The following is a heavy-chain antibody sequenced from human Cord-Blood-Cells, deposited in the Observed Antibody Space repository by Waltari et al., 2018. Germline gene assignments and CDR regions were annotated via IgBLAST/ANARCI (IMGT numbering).Heavy chain of an antibody. J-gene: IGHJ3*02. D-gene: IGHD6-13*01. CDR2: IIPIFGTA. Sequence: QVQLVQSGAEVKKPGSPVKVPCKASGGTFSSSALSWVRQAPGQGLEWMGGIIPIFGTANYAQKFQGRVTITADESTSTAYMELSSLRSEDTAVYYCARGIAADAFDIWGQGTMVTVSS. V-gene: IGHV1-69*12. CDR3: ARGIAADAFDI. CDR1: GGTFSSSA.